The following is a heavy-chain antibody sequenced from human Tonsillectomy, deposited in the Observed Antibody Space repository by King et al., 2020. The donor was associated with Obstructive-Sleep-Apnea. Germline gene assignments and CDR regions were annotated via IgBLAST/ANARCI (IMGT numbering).Heavy chain of an antibody. CDR2: ISAYNGNT. CDR1: GYTFTSYA. Sequence: QLVQSGAEVKKPGASVKVSCKASGYTFTSYAITWVRQAPGQGLEWMGWISAYNGNTNYAQKLQGRVTMTTDTSTSTAYMELRSLRSDATAVYYCVRDRRDGYNYAFDIWGQGTMVTVSS. J-gene: IGHJ3*02. D-gene: IGHD5-24*01. CDR3: VRDRRDGYNYAFDI. V-gene: IGHV1-18*04.